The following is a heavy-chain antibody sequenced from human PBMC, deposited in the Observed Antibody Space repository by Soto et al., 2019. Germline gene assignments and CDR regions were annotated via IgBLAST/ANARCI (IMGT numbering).Heavy chain of an antibody. D-gene: IGHD3-10*01. Sequence: PSETLSLTCTVSGGSISSSSYYWGWIRQPPGKGLEWIGSIYYSGSTYYNPSLKSRVTISVDKSKNQFSLKLSSVTAADTAVYYCARWFVTMVRGVIFYYYGMDVWGQGTTVTVSS. J-gene: IGHJ6*02. CDR1: GGSISSSSYY. CDR3: ARWFVTMVRGVIFYYYGMDV. V-gene: IGHV4-39*07. CDR2: IYYSGST.